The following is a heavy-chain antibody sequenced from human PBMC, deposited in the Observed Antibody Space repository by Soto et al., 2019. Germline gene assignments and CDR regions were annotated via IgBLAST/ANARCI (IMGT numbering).Heavy chain of an antibody. CDR3: AKGRGALTVVSNWFDP. CDR1: GFTFEDHA. CDR2: INWNSGIT. D-gene: IGHD3-22*01. V-gene: IGHV3-9*01. Sequence: EVQLVESGGGLVQPGRSLRLSCAAIGFTFEDHAMPWFRKVPGKGLEWVAGINWNSGITGYADSVKGRFTISRDNANNSLHLEMNSLKSEDTALYYCAKGRGALTVVSNWFDPWGQGTLVTVSS. J-gene: IGHJ5*02.